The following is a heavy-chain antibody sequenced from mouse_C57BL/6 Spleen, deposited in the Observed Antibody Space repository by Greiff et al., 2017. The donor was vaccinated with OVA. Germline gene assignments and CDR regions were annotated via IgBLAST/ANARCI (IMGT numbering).Heavy chain of an antibody. V-gene: IGHV1-82*01. J-gene: IGHJ3*01. Sequence: QVQLQQSRPELVKPGASVKISCKASGYAFSSSWLNWVKQRPGKGLEWIGRIYPGDGDTNYNGKFKGKATLTADKSSSTAYMQLSSLTSEDSAVYFCAKLLRTWFACWSQRTLITVTA. CDR2: IYPGDGDT. D-gene: IGHD1-1*01. CDR3: AKLLRTWFAC. CDR1: GYAFSSSW.